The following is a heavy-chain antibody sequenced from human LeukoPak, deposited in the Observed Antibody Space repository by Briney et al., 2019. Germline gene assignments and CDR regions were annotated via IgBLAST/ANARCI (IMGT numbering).Heavy chain of an antibody. J-gene: IGHJ3*02. CDR1: GFTFSSYA. V-gene: IGHV3-23*01. CDR3: AKDLSSHQTHSSGYYYPGAFDI. D-gene: IGHD3-22*01. CDR2: ISGSGGST. Sequence: PGGSLRLSCAASGFTFSSYAMSWVRQAPGKGLEWVSTISGSGGSTYYADSVKGRFTISRDNSKNTLYLQMNSLRAEDTAVYYCAKDLSSHQTHSSGYYYPGAFDIWGQGTMVTVSS.